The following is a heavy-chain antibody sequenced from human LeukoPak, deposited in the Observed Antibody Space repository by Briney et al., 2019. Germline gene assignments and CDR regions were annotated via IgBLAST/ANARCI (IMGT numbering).Heavy chain of an antibody. CDR1: GGSISSYY. J-gene: IGHJ4*02. CDR2: IYYSGST. CDR3: ARGIGFGDFDY. D-gene: IGHD3-10*01. V-gene: IGHV4-59*12. Sequence: SETLSLTCTVSGGSISSYYWSWIRQPPGKGLEWIGYIYYSGSTYYNPSLKSRVTISVDTSKNQFSLKLSSVTAADTAVYYCARGIGFGDFDYWGQGTLVTVSS.